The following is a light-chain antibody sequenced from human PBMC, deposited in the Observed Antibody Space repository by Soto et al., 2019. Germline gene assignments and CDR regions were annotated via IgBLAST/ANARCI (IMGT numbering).Light chain of an antibody. Sequence: IVLSQSPATLSLSPGERATVSCRASQSVSSYLAWYQQKPGQAPRLLISDASNRATGIPSRFSGSGSGTDFTLTISSLEPEDFAVYYSHHCSSWPLTFGGGTKVEIK. V-gene: IGKV3-11*01. CDR3: HHCSSWPLT. CDR1: QSVSSY. CDR2: DAS. J-gene: IGKJ4*01.